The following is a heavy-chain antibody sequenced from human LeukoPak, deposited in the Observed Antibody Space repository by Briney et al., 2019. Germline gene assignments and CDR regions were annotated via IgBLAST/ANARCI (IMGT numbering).Heavy chain of an antibody. V-gene: IGHV3-11*04. CDR1: GFSFSDYY. Sequence: GGSLRLSCAASGFSFSDYYMNWIRRAPAKGLEWVSYISSSGRTIYYADSVKGRFTISRDNTKNSLYLQMNGLRAEDTAAECWAGRSYWNDVLDYWGQETLFTVSS. CDR2: ISSSGRTI. D-gene: IGHD1-1*01. CDR3: AGRSYWNDVLDY. J-gene: IGHJ4*02.